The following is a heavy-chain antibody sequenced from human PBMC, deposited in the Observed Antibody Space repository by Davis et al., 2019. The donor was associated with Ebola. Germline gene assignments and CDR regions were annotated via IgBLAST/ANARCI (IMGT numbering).Heavy chain of an antibody. CDR2: ISSSSSYI. J-gene: IGHJ4*02. CDR1: GFTFSSYS. D-gene: IGHD6-6*01. Sequence: GESLKISCAASGFTFSSYSMNWVRQAPGKGLEWVSYISSSSSYIYYADSVKGRFTISRDNAKNSLYLQMNSLRAEDTAVYYCARDLYSSSSRGYFDYWGQGTLVTVSS. CDR3: ARDLYSSSSRGYFDY. V-gene: IGHV3-21*05.